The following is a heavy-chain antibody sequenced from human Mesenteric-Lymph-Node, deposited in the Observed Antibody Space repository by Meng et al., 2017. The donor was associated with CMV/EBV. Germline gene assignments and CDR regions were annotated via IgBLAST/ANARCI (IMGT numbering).Heavy chain of an antibody. CDR1: GGTLSNYA. V-gene: IGHV1-18*01. J-gene: IGHJ4*02. CDR2: ISAYNGNT. Sequence: ASVKVSCKASGGTLSNYAISWVRQAPGQGLEWMGWISAYNGNTNYAQKLQGRVTMTTDTSTSTAYMELRSLRSDDTAVYYCARGSERYSSGWFRYDYWGQGTLVTVSS. D-gene: IGHD6-19*01. CDR3: ARGSERYSSGWFRYDY.